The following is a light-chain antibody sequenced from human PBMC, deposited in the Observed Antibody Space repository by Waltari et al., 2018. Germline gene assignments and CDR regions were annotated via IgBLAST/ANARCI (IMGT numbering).Light chain of an antibody. CDR3: QQHGTLPAT. V-gene: IGKV3-20*01. CDR2: RAS. CDR1: QSVGSSS. J-gene: IGKJ1*01. Sequence: EIVLMQSPGTASLSPGERVTLSCRASQSVGSSSLAWYQQKPGQAPRLVIYRASRRATGIPDRVSGSGSGTDFSLTISRLEPEDFAVYYCQQHGTLPATFGQGTKVEIK.